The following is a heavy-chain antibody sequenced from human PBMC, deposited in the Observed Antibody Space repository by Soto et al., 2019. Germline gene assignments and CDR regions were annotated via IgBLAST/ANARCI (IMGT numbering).Heavy chain of an antibody. CDR1: GGTFSSYT. J-gene: IGHJ6*02. D-gene: IGHD3-16*01. Sequence: SVKVSCKASGGTFSSYTISWVRQAPGQGLEWMGRIIPILGIANYAQKFQGRVTITADKSTSTAYMELSSLRSEDTAVYYCARADGGKREYYYGMDVWGQGTTVTVSS. V-gene: IGHV1-69*02. CDR3: ARADGGKREYYYGMDV. CDR2: IIPILGIA.